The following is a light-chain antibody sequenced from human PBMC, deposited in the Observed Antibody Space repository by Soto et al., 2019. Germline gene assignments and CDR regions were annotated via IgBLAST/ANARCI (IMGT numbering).Light chain of an antibody. J-gene: IGKJ4*01. Sequence: EIVLTQSPGALSLSTGERATLSCRASQSVSSNYLAWYQQKPGQAPRLLIYGVSSRATGIPDRFSGSGSGTDFTLTISRLEPEDFAVYYCQQYSNSPLTFGGGTKVDNK. V-gene: IGKV3-20*01. CDR3: QQYSNSPLT. CDR1: QSVSSNY. CDR2: GVS.